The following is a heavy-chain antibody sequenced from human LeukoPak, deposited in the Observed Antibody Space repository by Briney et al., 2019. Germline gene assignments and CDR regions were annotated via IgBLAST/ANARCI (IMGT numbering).Heavy chain of an antibody. Sequence: GASVKVSCKASGYTFTGYYMHWVRQAPGQGLGWMGWINPNSGGTNYAQKFQGRVTMTRDTSISTAYMELSRLRSDDTAVYYCARASYYDSSGYAYWGQGTLVTVSS. D-gene: IGHD3-22*01. CDR3: ARASYYDSSGYAY. V-gene: IGHV1-2*02. CDR2: INPNSGGT. J-gene: IGHJ4*02. CDR1: GYTFTGYY.